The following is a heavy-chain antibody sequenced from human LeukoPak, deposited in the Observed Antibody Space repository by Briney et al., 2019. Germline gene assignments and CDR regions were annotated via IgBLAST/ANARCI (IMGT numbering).Heavy chain of an antibody. D-gene: IGHD3-9*01. J-gene: IGHJ4*02. CDR3: VAGLGSSELDY. CDR2: IKRKIDGETT. CDR1: GFTFSDCW. V-gene: IGHV3-15*01. Sequence: GGSLRLSCATSGFTFSDCWMSWVRQAPGKGLEWVGRIKRKIDGETTDYGAPVKGRFTISRDDSKNMLYLQMSSLQTEDTAVYYCVAGLGSSELDYWGREPWSPSPQ.